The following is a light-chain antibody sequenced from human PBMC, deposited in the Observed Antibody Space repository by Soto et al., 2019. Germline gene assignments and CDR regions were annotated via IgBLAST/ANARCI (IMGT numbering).Light chain of an antibody. Sequence: EIVLTQSPGTLSSSPGERVTLSCRASQSVRSNFLGWYQHKPGRAPRLLIYDASSRATDIPDRFSGSGSGTDFTLTISRLEHEDVAGYYCQQYGDSPTFGQGTKGEMK. V-gene: IGKV3-20*01. J-gene: IGKJ1*01. CDR3: QQYGDSPT. CDR2: DAS. CDR1: QSVRSNF.